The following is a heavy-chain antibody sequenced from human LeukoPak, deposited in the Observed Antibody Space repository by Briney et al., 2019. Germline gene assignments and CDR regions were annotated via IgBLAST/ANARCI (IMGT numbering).Heavy chain of an antibody. J-gene: IGHJ4*02. CDR1: GGSISSHY. D-gene: IGHD3-22*01. V-gene: IGHV4-59*11. CDR3: ARGRSSGYYYGVVDY. CDR2: IYYSGSA. Sequence: SETLSLTCTVPGGSISSHYWSWIRQPPGKGLEWIGYIYYSGSANYNPSLKSRVTISVDTSKNQFSLKLSSVTAADTAVYYCARGRSSGYYYGVVDYWGQGTLVTVSS.